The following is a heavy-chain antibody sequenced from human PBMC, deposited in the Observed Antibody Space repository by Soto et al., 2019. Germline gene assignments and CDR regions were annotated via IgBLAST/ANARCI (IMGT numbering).Heavy chain of an antibody. J-gene: IGHJ6*03. CDR1: VAPIKSVYSN. D-gene: IGHD2-2*01. V-gene: IGHV4-30-4*08. CDR2: IHHSGAI. Sequence: SEPLSLTCTVSVAPIKSVYSNGTWTRQSPGKGLEWIGYIHHSGAILYNPSFKSRLAISVDTSKNQFSLHLSSVTDTDTAVYYCARADVVVVPAAMIAYYYYYMDVWGKGTTVTVSS. CDR3: ARADVVVVPAAMIAYYYYYMDV.